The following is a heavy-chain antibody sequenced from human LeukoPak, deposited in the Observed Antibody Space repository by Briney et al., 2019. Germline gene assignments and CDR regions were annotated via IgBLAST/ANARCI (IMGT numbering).Heavy chain of an antibody. V-gene: IGHV3-23*01. CDR3: AKLGGYSSGWYYY. Sequence: GGSLRLSCAASGFTFSSYAMSWVRQAPGKGLEWVSAISGSGGSTYYADSVKGRFTISRDNSKNTLYLQMNSLRAGDTAVYYCAKLGGYSSGWYYYWGQGTVVSVSS. CDR1: GFTFSSYA. CDR2: ISGSGGST. J-gene: IGHJ4*02. D-gene: IGHD6-19*01.